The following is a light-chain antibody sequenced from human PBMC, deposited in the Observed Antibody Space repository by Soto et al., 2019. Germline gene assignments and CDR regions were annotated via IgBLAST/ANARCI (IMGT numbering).Light chain of an antibody. V-gene: IGKV3D-15*01. CDR1: QSINSD. Sequence: EIVMTQSPATLSVSPGETTRLSCRASQSINSDVAWYQQKVGQTPRLLIPGASTRATGIAARFSGSGSGTDFTLTIRRLEPEDSAVYYCQQHGTTFGQGTKVDI. J-gene: IGKJ1*01. CDR2: GAS. CDR3: QQHGTT.